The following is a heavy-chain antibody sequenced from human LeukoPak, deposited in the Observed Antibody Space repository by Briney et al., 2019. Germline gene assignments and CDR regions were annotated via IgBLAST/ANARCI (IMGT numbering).Heavy chain of an antibody. V-gene: IGHV4-31*03. CDR2: IYYSGST. CDR1: GGSISSGGYY. CDR3: ARGSEVRRVLDP. J-gene: IGHJ5*02. Sequence: SQTLSLTCTVSGGSISSGGYYWSWIRQHPGKGLEWVGYIYYSGSTYYNPSLKSRVTISVDTSKNQFSLKLSSVTAADTAVYYCARGSEVRRVLDPWGHGTLVTVSS. D-gene: IGHD3-10*01.